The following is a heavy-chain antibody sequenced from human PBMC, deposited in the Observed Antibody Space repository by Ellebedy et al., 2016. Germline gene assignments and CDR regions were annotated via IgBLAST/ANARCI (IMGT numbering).Heavy chain of an antibody. Sequence: SETLSLXXAVYGGSFSGYYWSWIRQPPGKGLEWIGEINHSGSTNYNPSLKSRVTISVDTSKNQFSLKLSSVTAADTAVYYCARDVNRGYSYGTDLHWGQGTLVTVSS. CDR3: ARDVNRGYSYGTDLH. V-gene: IGHV4-34*01. D-gene: IGHD5-18*01. J-gene: IGHJ4*02. CDR2: INHSGST. CDR1: GGSFSGYY.